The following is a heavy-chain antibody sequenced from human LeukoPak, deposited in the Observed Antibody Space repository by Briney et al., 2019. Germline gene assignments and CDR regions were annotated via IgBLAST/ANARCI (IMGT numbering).Heavy chain of an antibody. Sequence: SETLSLTCTVSGGSISSYYWSWIRQPPGKGLEWIGYIYYSGSTNYNPSLKSRVTISVDTSKNQFSLKLSSVTAADTAVYYCARARALLWFGPDDAFDIWGQGTMVTVSS. CDR3: ARARALLWFGPDDAFDI. D-gene: IGHD3-10*01. V-gene: IGHV4-59*01. J-gene: IGHJ3*02. CDR1: GGSISSYY. CDR2: IYYSGST.